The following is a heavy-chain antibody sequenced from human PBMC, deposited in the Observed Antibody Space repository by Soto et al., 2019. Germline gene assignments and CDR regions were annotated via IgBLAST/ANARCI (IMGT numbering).Heavy chain of an antibody. J-gene: IGHJ4*02. V-gene: IGHV3-23*04. CDR2: SGSGGST. Sequence: EVQLVESGGGLIQPGGSLRLSCAASGFTVSSNYVSWVRQAPGKGLEWVSVLSGSGGSTYYADSVKGRFTISRDNSKNTLYLQMNSLRAEDTAVYYCAKGRYSSSWYYFDYWGQGTLVTVSS. D-gene: IGHD6-13*01. CDR1: GFTVSSNY. CDR3: AKGRYSSSWYYFDY.